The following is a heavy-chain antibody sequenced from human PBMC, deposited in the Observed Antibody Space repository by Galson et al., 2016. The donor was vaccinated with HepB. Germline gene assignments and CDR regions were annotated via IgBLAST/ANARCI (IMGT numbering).Heavy chain of an antibody. D-gene: IGHD6-13*01. Sequence: SLRLSCAASGFPISKYWMHWVRQAPGKGPVWVSRINSDGSSTTYADSVKGRFTISRDNAKNTLYLQMHRLRAEDTAFYYCTRVHREGIAAAGLQIWGQGTQVIVSA. CDR1: GFPISKYW. CDR3: TRVHREGIAAAGLQI. V-gene: IGHV3-74*01. J-gene: IGHJ4*02. CDR2: INSDGSST.